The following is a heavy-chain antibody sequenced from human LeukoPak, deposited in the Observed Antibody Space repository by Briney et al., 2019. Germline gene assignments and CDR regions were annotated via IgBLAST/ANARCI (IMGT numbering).Heavy chain of an antibody. J-gene: IGHJ4*02. Sequence: GGSLRLSCAASGFTFSSYSMNWVRQAPGKGLEWVSSISSSSYINYADSVKGRFTISRDNAKNSLYLQMNSLRAEDTAVYYCARDRGYCSGGSCYYFGYWGQGTLVTVSS. V-gene: IGHV3-21*01. D-gene: IGHD2-15*01. CDR3: ARDRGYCSGGSCYYFGY. CDR1: GFTFSSYS. CDR2: ISSSSYI.